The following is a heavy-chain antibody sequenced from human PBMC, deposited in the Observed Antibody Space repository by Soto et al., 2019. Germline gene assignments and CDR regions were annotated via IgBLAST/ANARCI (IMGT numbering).Heavy chain of an antibody. Sequence: EVQLVETGGGLIQPGGSLRLSCAASGFTVSSNYMSWVRQAPGKGLEWVSVIYSGGSTYYADSVKGRFTISRDNSKNTLYRQMNTVRAEDTAVYYCARALGKGPLGYWGQGTLVTVSS. CDR3: ARALGKGPLGY. V-gene: IGHV3-53*02. D-gene: IGHD3-22*01. J-gene: IGHJ4*02. CDR1: GFTVSSNY. CDR2: IYSGGST.